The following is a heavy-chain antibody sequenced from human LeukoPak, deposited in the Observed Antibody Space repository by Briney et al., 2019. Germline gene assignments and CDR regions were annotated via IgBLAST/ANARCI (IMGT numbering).Heavy chain of an antibody. CDR2: INHSGST. Sequence: SETLSLTCAVYGGSFSGYYWSWIRQPPGKGLEWIGEINHSGSTNYNPSLKSRVTISVDTSKNQFSLKLSSVTAAETAVFYCAVRSRSNAFDIWGQRKMVTVSS. CDR3: AVRSRSNAFDI. V-gene: IGHV4-34*01. CDR1: GGSFSGYY. J-gene: IGHJ3*02. D-gene: IGHD6-13*01.